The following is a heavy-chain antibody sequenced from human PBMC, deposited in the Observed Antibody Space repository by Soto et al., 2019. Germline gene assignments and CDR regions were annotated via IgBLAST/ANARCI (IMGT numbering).Heavy chain of an antibody. V-gene: IGHV3-23*01. CDR1: GFTFSNFA. CDR2: ISGGGGTT. D-gene: IGHD2-21*02. Sequence: PGGSLRLSCAASGFTFSNFAMSWVRQAPGKGLEWVSVISGGGGTTYYADSVKGRFTISRDNSKNTLYLQMNSLRAEDTAVYYCAKALRLNNFDYWGQGTLVTVSS. J-gene: IGHJ4*02. CDR3: AKALRLNNFDY.